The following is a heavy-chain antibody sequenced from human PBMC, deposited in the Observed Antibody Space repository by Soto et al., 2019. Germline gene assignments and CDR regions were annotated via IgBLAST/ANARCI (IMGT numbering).Heavy chain of an antibody. CDR1: GFIFDDYG. D-gene: IGHD5-12*01. CDR2: INWNGGNR. J-gene: IGHJ4*02. CDR3: ARSTSYDKTHFDY. Sequence: EVQLVESGGGVVRPGGSLRLSCAASGFIFDDYGMTWVRQTPGKGLEWVSTINWNGGNRGYADSVKGRFTISRDNAKNSVYLQMNSLRAEDTALYYCARSTSYDKTHFDYWGQGTLVTVSS. V-gene: IGHV3-20*04.